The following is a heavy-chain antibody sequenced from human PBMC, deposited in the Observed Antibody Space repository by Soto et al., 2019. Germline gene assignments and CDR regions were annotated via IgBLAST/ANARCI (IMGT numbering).Heavy chain of an antibody. Sequence: SETLSLTCTVSGGSISSYYWSWIRQPPGKGLEWIGYIYYSGSTNYNPSLKSRVTISVDTSKNQFSLKLSSVTAADTAVYYCARTTVPPPWASDIWGQGTMVTVSS. D-gene: IGHD4-17*01. CDR2: IYYSGST. J-gene: IGHJ3*02. CDR3: ARTTVPPPWASDI. CDR1: GGSISSYY. V-gene: IGHV4-59*01.